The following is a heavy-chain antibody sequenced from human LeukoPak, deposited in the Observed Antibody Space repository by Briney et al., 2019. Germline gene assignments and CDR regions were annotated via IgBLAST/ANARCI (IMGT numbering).Heavy chain of an antibody. Sequence: GGSLRLSCAASGFTFSNYAMSWVRQAPGKGLEWVAVISYDGSNKYYADSVKGRFTISRDNSKNTLYLQMNSLRAEDTAVYYCAKSEMYAKSHYYGMDVWGQGTTVTVSS. CDR3: AKSEMYAKSHYYGMDV. D-gene: IGHD2-8*01. J-gene: IGHJ6*02. CDR1: GFTFSNYA. V-gene: IGHV3-30*18. CDR2: ISYDGSNK.